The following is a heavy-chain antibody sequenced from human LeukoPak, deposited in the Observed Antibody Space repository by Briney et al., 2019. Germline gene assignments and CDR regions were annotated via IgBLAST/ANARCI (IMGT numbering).Heavy chain of an antibody. CDR1: GGSISSGGYY. J-gene: IGHJ5*02. D-gene: IGHD5-12*01. Sequence: PSETLSLTCTVSGGSISSGGYYWSWIRQHPGKGLEWIGYIYYSGSTYYNPSLKSRVTISVDTSKNQFSLKLSSVTAADTAVYYCARDLMSGYEGWFDPWGQGTLVTVS. V-gene: IGHV4-31*03. CDR3: ARDLMSGYEGWFDP. CDR2: IYYSGST.